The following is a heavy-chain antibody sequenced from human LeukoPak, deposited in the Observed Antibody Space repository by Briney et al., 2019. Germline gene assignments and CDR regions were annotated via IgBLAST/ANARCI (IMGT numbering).Heavy chain of an antibody. Sequence: PRASVKVSCKVSGYTITELSMHWVRQAPGKGLEWMGGFDPEDGETIYAQKFQGRVTMTEDTSTDTAYMELSSLRSEDTAVYYCATKIAARPYYFDYWGQGTLVTVSS. J-gene: IGHJ4*02. CDR2: FDPEDGET. CDR3: ATKIAARPYYFDY. D-gene: IGHD6-6*01. CDR1: GYTITELS. V-gene: IGHV1-24*01.